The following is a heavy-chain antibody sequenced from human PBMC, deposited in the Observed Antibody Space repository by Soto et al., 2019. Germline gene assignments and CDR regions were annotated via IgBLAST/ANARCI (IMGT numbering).Heavy chain of an antibody. CDR2: INPSGST. V-gene: IGHV4-34*01. CDR3: ARGNFYNGLDV. CDR1: GGSFSDNY. Sequence: SSETLSLTCAVYGGSFSDNYWSWIRRPPGKGLEWIGEINPSGSTHYNPSLKRRVTISIDTSQNHFSLKLRSVTVADTAVYYCARGNFYNGLDVWDQGTTVTVSS. J-gene: IGHJ6*02.